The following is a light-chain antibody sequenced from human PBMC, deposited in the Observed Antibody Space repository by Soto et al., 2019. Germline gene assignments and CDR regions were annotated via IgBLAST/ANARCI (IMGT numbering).Light chain of an antibody. CDR3: AAWDDSLNCPV. CDR1: SSNIGTNT. CDR2: TNS. J-gene: IGLJ2*01. V-gene: IGLV1-44*01. Sequence: QSVLTQPPSASGTPGQRVTISCSGSSSNIGTNTVNWYQQLPGTAPKLLIYTNSHRPSGVPDRFSGSKSGTSASLAISGLQSEDEADYYCAAWDDSLNCPVFGGGTQLTVL.